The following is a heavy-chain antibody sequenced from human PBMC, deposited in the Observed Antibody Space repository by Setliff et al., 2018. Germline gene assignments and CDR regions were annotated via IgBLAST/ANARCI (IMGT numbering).Heavy chain of an antibody. Sequence: PSETLSLTCAVYGGSFSGYYWSWIRQPPGKGLEWIGEINHSGSTNYNPSLKSRVTISVDTSKKQFSLKLSSVTAADTAVYYCARRHCSSPTCYSSYFYYYGMDVWGQGTTVTVSS. CDR1: GGSFSGYY. CDR3: ARRHCSSPTCYSSYFYYYGMDV. CDR2: INHSGST. V-gene: IGHV4-34*01. D-gene: IGHD2-2*02. J-gene: IGHJ6*02.